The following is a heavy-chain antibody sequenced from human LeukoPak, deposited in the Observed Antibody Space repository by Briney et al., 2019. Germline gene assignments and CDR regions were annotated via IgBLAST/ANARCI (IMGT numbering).Heavy chain of an antibody. CDR1: GFTFSSYG. Sequence: GGSLRLSCAASGFTFSSYGMHWVRQAPGKGLEWVSYISSSSSTIYYADSVKGRFTISRDNAKNSLYLQMNSLRAEDTAVYYCARDSRGYSYGYYFDYWGQGTLVTVSS. D-gene: IGHD5-18*01. J-gene: IGHJ4*02. CDR2: ISSSSSTI. V-gene: IGHV3-48*01. CDR3: ARDSRGYSYGYYFDY.